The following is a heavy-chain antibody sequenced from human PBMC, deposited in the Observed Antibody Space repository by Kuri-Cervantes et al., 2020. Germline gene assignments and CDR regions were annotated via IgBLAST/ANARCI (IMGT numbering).Heavy chain of an antibody. Sequence: ASVKVSCKVSGGSFSDDTLSWVRQAPGQGLEWMGIINPSGGSTSYAQKFQGRVTMTRDTSTSTVYMELSSLRSEDTAVYYCARDPGSGWYYYYYYYIDVWGKGTTVTVSS. CDR1: GGSFSDDT. D-gene: IGHD6-19*01. CDR3: ARDPGSGWYYYYYYYIDV. V-gene: IGHV1-46*01. CDR2: INPSGGST. J-gene: IGHJ6*03.